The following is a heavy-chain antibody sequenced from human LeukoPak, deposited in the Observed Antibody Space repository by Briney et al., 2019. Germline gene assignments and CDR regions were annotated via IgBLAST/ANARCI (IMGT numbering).Heavy chain of an antibody. CDR2: IYHSGST. Sequence: SETLPLTCTVSGYSISSGYYWGWIRQPPGKGLEWIGSIYHSGSTYYNPSLKSQVTISVDTSKNQFSLKLSSVTAADTAVYYCARGMNDYVWGSYDYWGQGTLVTVSS. J-gene: IGHJ4*02. V-gene: IGHV4-38-2*02. CDR1: GYSISSGYY. CDR3: ARGMNDYVWGSYDY. D-gene: IGHD3-16*01.